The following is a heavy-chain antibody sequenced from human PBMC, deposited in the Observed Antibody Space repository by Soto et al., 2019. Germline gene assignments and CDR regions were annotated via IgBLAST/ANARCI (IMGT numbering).Heavy chain of an antibody. J-gene: IGHJ5*02. CDR1: GGSISSYY. D-gene: IGHD6-13*01. V-gene: IGHV4-4*07. Sequence: SETLSLTCTVSGGSISSYYWSWIRQPAGKGLEWIGRIYTSGSTNYNPSLKSRVTMSVDTSKNQFSLKLSSVTAADTAVYYCARDRGIAAAGNWFDPWGQGTLVTVSS. CDR2: IYTSGST. CDR3: ARDRGIAAAGNWFDP.